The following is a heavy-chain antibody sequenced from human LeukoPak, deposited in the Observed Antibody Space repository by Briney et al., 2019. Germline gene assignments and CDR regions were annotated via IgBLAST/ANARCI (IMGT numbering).Heavy chain of an antibody. CDR3: AKELYFGSGSYPDY. CDR2: ISHDGSDN. V-gene: IGHV3-30*18. CDR1: GFTFSSYG. D-gene: IGHD3-10*01. J-gene: IGHJ4*02. Sequence: PEGSLRLSCAASGFTFSSYGMHWVRQAPGKGLEWVAVISHDGSDNHYADSVKGRFTISRDNSKNTVYLQMTSLRPEDTAVYFCAKELYFGSGSYPDYWGQGILVRVSS.